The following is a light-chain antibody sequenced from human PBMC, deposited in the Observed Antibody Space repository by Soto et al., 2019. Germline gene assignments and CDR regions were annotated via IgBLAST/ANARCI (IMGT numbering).Light chain of an antibody. Sequence: EIVATQSPATLSLPQGERATLSCRASHSDSSYLAWYQQNPGQAPRLLIYYASRRASGIPDRFSGSGSGTDFTLTISRLEPEDFAVYYCQQYSSTPRTFGGGTKVDI. CDR2: YAS. CDR1: HSDSSY. V-gene: IGKV3-20*01. CDR3: QQYSSTPRT. J-gene: IGKJ4*02.